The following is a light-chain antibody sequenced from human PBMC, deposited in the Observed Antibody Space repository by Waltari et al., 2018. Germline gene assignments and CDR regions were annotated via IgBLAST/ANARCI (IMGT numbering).Light chain of an antibody. CDR3: YSSDSTGLRV. CDR1: ELPRKY. V-gene: IGLV3-10*01. J-gene: IGLJ1*01. CDR2: EDT. Sequence: SYELTQTPSVSVSPGQTARITCSGHELPRKYAYWFQQKSGQAPRLVIYEDTKRPSGIPERFSGSSSGTVATLTITGAQVDVEADYYCYSSDSTGLRVFGGGTTVVVL.